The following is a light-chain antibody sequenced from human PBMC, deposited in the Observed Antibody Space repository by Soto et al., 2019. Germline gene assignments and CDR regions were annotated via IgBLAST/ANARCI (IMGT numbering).Light chain of an antibody. CDR3: QQTYSIPVT. CDR1: QSISSY. J-gene: IGKJ2*01. Sequence: DIQMTQSPSSLSASVGDRVTITCRASQSISSYLNWYQQKPGKAPKLLIYAGSSLQSGVPSRFSGRGSGADFTLNISSLQPEDFAPYYCQQTYSIPVTFGQGTKLEIK. V-gene: IGKV1-39*01. CDR2: AGS.